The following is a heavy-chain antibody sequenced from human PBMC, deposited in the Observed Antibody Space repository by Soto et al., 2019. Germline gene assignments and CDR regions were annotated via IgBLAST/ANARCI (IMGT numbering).Heavy chain of an antibody. Sequence: QVQLVQSGAEVKKPESSVKVSCKTSGGTFVRHVISWVRQAPGQGPEWMGKINPLPGIPNYAQKFQDRVTFTADTDSSTAYMELSSLRSDDTAVYYFATPACAATWCSPSHNLDHWGQGTLVTVSS. V-gene: IGHV1-69*09. CDR2: INPLPGIP. J-gene: IGHJ4*02. CDR1: GGTFVRHV. CDR3: ATPACAATWCSPSHNLDH. D-gene: IGHD2-2*01.